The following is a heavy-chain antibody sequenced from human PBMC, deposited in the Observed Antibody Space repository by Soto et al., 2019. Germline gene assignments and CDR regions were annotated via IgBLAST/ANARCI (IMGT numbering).Heavy chain of an antibody. CDR3: ARLGASYGPISH. D-gene: IGHD3-10*01. CDR1: GYRFTFYG. V-gene: IGHV1-18*04. Sequence: GASVKVSCKASGYRFTFYGISWVRQAPGQGLEWMGWINADTGNTKYDQKFQGRLTMTTDTSTNTVHMELKSLRSDDTAVYYCARLGASYGPISHWGQGTLVTVSS. J-gene: IGHJ4*02. CDR2: INADTGNT.